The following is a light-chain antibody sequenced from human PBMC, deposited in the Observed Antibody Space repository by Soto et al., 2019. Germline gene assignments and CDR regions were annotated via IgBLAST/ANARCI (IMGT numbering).Light chain of an antibody. CDR3: ETWDSSTHV. J-gene: IGLJ1*01. CDR2: VEGSGSY. V-gene: IGLV4-60*02. Sequence: QAVVTQSSSASASLGSSVKLTCTLSSGHSTYIIAWHQQQPGKAPRFLMKVEGSGSYNKGSGVPDRFSGSSSGADRYLTISNLQFEDEADYYCETWDSSTHVFGTGTKLTVL. CDR1: SGHSTYI.